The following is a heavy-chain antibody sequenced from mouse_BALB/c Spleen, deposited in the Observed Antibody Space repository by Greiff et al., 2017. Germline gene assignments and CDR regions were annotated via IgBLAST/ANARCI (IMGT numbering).Heavy chain of an antibody. J-gene: IGHJ4*01. CDR3: ARGNYGDYAMDY. Sequence: DVKLQESGPGLVKPSQSLSLTCTVTGYSITSDYAWNWIRQFPGNKLEWMGYISYSGSTSYNPSLKSRISITRDTSKNQFFLQLNSVTTEDTATYYCARGNYGDYAMDYWGQGTSVTVSS. CDR1: GYSITSDYA. V-gene: IGHV3-2*02. D-gene: IGHD2-1*01. CDR2: ISYSGST.